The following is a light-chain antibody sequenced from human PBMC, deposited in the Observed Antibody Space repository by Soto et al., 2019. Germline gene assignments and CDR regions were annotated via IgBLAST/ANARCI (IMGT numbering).Light chain of an antibody. V-gene: IGLV2-14*03. Sequence: QSVLTQPPSVSGSPGQSITISCTGTRSDIGGYNFVSWFQQHPGKAPKLIIYEVTNRPSGVSERFSGSKSGNTASLTISGLQAEDEAEYFCSSYTSTTPYVFGPGTKLTVL. CDR1: RSDIGGYNF. CDR3: SSYTSTTPYV. J-gene: IGLJ1*01. CDR2: EVT.